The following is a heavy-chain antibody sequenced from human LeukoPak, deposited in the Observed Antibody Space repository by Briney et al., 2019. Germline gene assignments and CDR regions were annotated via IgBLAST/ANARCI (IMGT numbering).Heavy chain of an antibody. CDR3: ARQGDILTGRTIDY. CDR2: IYYSGST. Sequence: SETLSLTCTVSGGSISSSSYYWGWIRQPPGKGLEWIGSIYYSGSTYYNPSLKSRVTISVDTSKNQFSLKLSSVTAADTAVYYCARQGDILTGRTIDYWGQGTLVTVSS. CDR1: GGSISSSSYY. V-gene: IGHV4-39*01. D-gene: IGHD3-9*01. J-gene: IGHJ4*02.